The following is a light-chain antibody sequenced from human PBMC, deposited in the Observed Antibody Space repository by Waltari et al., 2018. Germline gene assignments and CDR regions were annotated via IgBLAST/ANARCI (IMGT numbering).Light chain of an antibody. CDR2: AAS. CDR3: QQANSFPLT. Sequence: DIQLTQSPSSVSGSGGDRVAITCRASQGISNWLAWYQQKPGKAPKFLIYAASTLQSGVPSRFSGSGTVTEFTLTISSLHPEDFATYYCQQANSFPLTFGGGTKVEIK. J-gene: IGKJ4*01. CDR1: QGISNW. V-gene: IGKV1-12*01.